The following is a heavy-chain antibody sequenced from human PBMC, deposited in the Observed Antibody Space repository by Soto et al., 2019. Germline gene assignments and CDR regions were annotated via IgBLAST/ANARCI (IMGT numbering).Heavy chain of an antibody. D-gene: IGHD2-15*01. V-gene: IGHV3-21*01. CDR2: ISSSASHI. CDR1: GFSISSYS. J-gene: IGHJ5*02. CDR3: ARGYSSYCSSGTCFWFDP. Sequence: EVQLVESGGGLVKPGGSLRLSCAASGFSISSYSMNWVRQAPGKGLEWVSSISSSASHINYADSVKGRFTISRDNVKKSLYLQTNCLRAEETAVYSCARGYSSYCSSGTCFWFDPWSQGTLVTVSS.